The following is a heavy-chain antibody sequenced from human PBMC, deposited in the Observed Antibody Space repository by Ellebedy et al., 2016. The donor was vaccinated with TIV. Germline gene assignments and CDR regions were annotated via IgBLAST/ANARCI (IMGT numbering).Heavy chain of an antibody. V-gene: IGHV1-2*02. CDR1: GYTFTSYY. Sequence: ASVKVSCKASGYTFTSYYMHWVRQAPGQGLEWMGWINPNSGGTNYAQKFQGRVTMTRDTSISTAYMELSRLRSDDTAVYYCARGDSSGLGTAFDYWGQGTLVTVSS. CDR2: INPNSGGT. J-gene: IGHJ4*02. D-gene: IGHD6-19*01. CDR3: ARGDSSGLGTAFDY.